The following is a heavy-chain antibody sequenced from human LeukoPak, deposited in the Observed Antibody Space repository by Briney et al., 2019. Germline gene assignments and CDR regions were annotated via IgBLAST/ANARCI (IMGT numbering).Heavy chain of an antibody. CDR2: IWYDGSNK. J-gene: IGHJ6*03. V-gene: IGHV3-33*01. CDR1: GFTFSSYG. Sequence: GGSLRLSCAASGFTFSSYGMHWLRQAPGKGLEWVAVIWYDGSNKYYADSVKGRFTISRDNSKNTLYLQMNSLRAEDTAVYYCARDRADTAMVNHYYYYYYMDVWGKGTTVTVS. D-gene: IGHD5-18*01. CDR3: ARDRADTAMVNHYYYYYYMDV.